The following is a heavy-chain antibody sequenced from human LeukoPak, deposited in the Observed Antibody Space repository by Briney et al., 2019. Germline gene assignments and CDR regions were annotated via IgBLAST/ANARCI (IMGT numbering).Heavy chain of an antibody. J-gene: IGHJ4*02. V-gene: IGHV3-30*18. CDR2: ISYDGSNK. CDR1: GFTFSSYG. D-gene: IGHD1-26*01. CDR3: AKDSTGGSYYGDY. Sequence: GGSLRLSWAVSGFTFSSYGMRWVRQAPGKGLEWVAVISYDGSNKYYADSVKGRFTISRDNSKNTLYLQMNSLRAEDTAVYYCAKDSTGGSYYGDYWGQGTLVTVSS.